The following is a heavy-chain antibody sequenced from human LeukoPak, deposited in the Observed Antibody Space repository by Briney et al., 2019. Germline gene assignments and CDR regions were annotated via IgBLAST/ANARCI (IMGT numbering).Heavy chain of an antibody. V-gene: IGHV3-23*01. CDR3: ARRPHAFDYGMDV. D-gene: IGHD2/OR15-2a*01. J-gene: IGHJ6*02. Sequence: QPGGSLRLSCVATGFSFSSYAMSWVRQAPGKGLECVSGISGSGSSINYVDSVKGRYTISRDNSKNTLYLQINSLRADDTAVYYCARRPHAFDYGMDVWGQGTTVTVSS. CDR2: ISGSGSSI. CDR1: GFSFSSYA.